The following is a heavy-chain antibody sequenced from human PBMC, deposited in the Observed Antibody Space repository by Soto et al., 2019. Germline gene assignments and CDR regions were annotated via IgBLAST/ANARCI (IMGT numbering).Heavy chain of an antibody. CDR1: GCTFSNYA. J-gene: IGHJ4*02. CDR2: INPLLGVT. V-gene: IGHV1-69*10. Sequence: ASVKVSCKASGCTFSNYAATWVRQAPGQGREWMGGINPLLGVTNFAQNFQGRVTMSADKCTSTVYMELRSLTSEDTAFYYCARGVPLCGGKFYFDSWGQGTLVTVSS. D-gene: IGHD3-16*01. CDR3: ARGVPLCGGKFYFDS.